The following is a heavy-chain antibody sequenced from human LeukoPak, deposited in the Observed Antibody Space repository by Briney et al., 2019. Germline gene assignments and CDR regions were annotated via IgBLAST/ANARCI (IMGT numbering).Heavy chain of an antibody. CDR3: ARERTTIVSGTTIGAY. D-gene: IGHD2/OR15-2a*01. Sequence: GGSLRLSCAASTFTFSSYSMNWVRQAPGKGLEWISYITGSGDTIYYADSVKGRFTISRDNAKNSLFLQMNSLTADDTAVYYCARERTTIVSGTTIGAYWGQGTLVTVSS. CDR2: ITGSGDTI. V-gene: IGHV3-48*04. J-gene: IGHJ4*02. CDR1: TFTFSSYS.